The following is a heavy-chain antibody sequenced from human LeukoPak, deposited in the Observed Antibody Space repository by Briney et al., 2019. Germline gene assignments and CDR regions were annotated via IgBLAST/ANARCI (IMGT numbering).Heavy chain of an antibody. V-gene: IGHV4-39*01. CDR2: IYYSGST. D-gene: IGHD3-22*01. Sequence: KSSETLSLTCTVSGVSISSSSYYWGWIRQPPGKGLEWIGSIYYSGSTYYNPSLKSRVTISVDTSKNQFSLKLSSVTAADTAVYYCARLSYDSSGSPSHFGYWGQGTLVTVSS. CDR1: GVSISSSSYY. J-gene: IGHJ4*02. CDR3: ARLSYDSSGSPSHFGY.